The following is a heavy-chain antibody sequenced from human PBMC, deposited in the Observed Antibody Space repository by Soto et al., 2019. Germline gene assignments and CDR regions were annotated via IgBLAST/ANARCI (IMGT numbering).Heavy chain of an antibody. Sequence: PGGSLRLSCAASGFTFSTYWMHWIRQVPGKGLEWVSRINSDASHTYYADSVKGRFTISRDNSKNTLYLQMNSLRTEDTAVYYCARDFHAETYWGQGTPVTVSS. J-gene: IGHJ4*02. CDR1: GFTFSTYW. CDR3: ARDFHAETY. CDR2: INSDASHT. V-gene: IGHV3-74*01.